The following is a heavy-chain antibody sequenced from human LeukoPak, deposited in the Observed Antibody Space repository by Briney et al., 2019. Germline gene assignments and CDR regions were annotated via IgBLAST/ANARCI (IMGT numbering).Heavy chain of an antibody. Sequence: GGSLRLSCAASGFSFSAYWMHWVRQAPGKGLVWVSRINNEGTGTDYADSVRGRFTISRVNVKNTLYLQMNSRSADDTAMYYCVRYDVDARRFDYWGQGTLVTVSS. J-gene: IGHJ4*02. CDR1: GFSFSAYW. CDR3: VRYDVDARRFDY. CDR2: INNEGTGT. V-gene: IGHV3-74*01. D-gene: IGHD2-8*01.